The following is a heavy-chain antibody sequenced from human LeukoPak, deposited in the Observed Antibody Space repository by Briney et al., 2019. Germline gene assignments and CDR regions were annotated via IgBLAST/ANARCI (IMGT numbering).Heavy chain of an antibody. Sequence: GASVKVSCKASGGAFSSCAISWVRQAPGQGLEWMGWISAYNGNTNYAQKLQGRVTMTTDTSTSTAYMELRSLRSDDTAVYYCARLPLLGYGSGSYYKGPQSSYFDYWGQGTLVTVSS. V-gene: IGHV1-18*01. CDR3: ARLPLLGYGSGSYYKGPQSSYFDY. D-gene: IGHD3-10*01. J-gene: IGHJ4*02. CDR1: GGAFSSCA. CDR2: ISAYNGNT.